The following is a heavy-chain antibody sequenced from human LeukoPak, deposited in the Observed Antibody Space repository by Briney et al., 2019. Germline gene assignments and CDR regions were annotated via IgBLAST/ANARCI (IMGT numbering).Heavy chain of an antibody. CDR3: ARENDSSGLYRRAFDI. J-gene: IGHJ3*02. CDR1: GGTFSSYA. D-gene: IGHD3-22*01. Sequence: SVKVSCKASGGTFSSYAISWVRQAPGQGLEWMGRIIPIFGTANYAQKFQGRVTITTDESTSTAYMELSSLRAEDTAVYYCARENDSSGLYRRAFDIWGQGTMVTVSS. V-gene: IGHV1-69*05. CDR2: IIPIFGTA.